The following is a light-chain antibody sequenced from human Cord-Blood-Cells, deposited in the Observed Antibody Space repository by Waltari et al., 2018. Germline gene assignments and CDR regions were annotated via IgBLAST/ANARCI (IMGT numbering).Light chain of an antibody. Sequence: QSALTQPASVSGSPGQSITISCTGTSSDVGSYNLVSWYQRHPGKAPKLMIYAGSKRPSGVSNRFSGSKSGNTAALTISGLQAEDEADYYCCSYAGSSTHVVFGGGTKLTVL. J-gene: IGLJ2*01. V-gene: IGLV2-23*01. CDR3: CSYAGSSTHVV. CDR1: SSDVGSYNL. CDR2: AGS.